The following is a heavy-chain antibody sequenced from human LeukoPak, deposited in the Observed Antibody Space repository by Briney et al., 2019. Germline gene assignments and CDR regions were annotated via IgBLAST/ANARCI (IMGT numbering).Heavy chain of an antibody. Sequence: GESLKISCKGSGYSFTRYWIGWVRQMPGKGLEWVGIICPRDSDTRSSPSFQGQVTISADKSISTAYLQWSRLKASDTAMYYCARLDCSTSCYPRDAFDIWGQGTMVSVPS. D-gene: IGHD2-2*01. J-gene: IGHJ3*02. CDR3: ARLDCSTSCYPRDAFDI. CDR1: GYSFTRYW. V-gene: IGHV5-51*01. CDR2: ICPRDSDT.